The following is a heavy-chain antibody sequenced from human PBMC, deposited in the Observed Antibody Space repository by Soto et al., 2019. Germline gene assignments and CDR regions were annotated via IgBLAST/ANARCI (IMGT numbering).Heavy chain of an antibody. Sequence: ASVKVSCKASGYTFTSYGISWVRQAPGQGLEWMGWISAYNGNTNYAQKLQGRVTMTTDTSTSTAYMELRSLRSDDTAVYYCARAFCSGGRCYSGGWFDPWGQGTLVTVSS. CDR2: ISAYNGNT. V-gene: IGHV1-18*01. CDR1: GYTFTSYG. D-gene: IGHD2-15*01. CDR3: ARAFCSGGRCYSGGWFDP. J-gene: IGHJ5*02.